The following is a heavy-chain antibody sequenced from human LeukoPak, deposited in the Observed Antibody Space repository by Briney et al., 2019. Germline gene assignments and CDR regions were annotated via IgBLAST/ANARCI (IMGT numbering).Heavy chain of an antibody. D-gene: IGHD6-13*01. V-gene: IGHV1-2*02. Sequence: ASVKVSCRASGYTFTDYYIHWVRQAPGQGFEWMGWINPNSGGTNYAQKFQGRVSMTGDTSNSTVYMGLNRLTSDDTALYYCARRVGQQQGFDPWGQGTLVTVSS. CDR3: ARRVGQQQGFDP. J-gene: IGHJ5*02. CDR1: GYTFTDYY. CDR2: INPNSGGT.